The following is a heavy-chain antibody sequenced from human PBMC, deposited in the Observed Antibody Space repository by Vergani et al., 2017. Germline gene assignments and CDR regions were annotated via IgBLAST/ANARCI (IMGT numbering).Heavy chain of an antibody. D-gene: IGHD5-24*01. CDR3: AAGLLQKGHDYYYYGMDV. CDR1: GFTFTSSA. V-gene: IGHV1-58*01. CDR2: IVVGSGNT. J-gene: IGHJ6*02. Sequence: QMQLVQSGPEVKKPGTSVTVSCKASGFTFTSSAVQWVRQARGQRLEWIGWIVVGSGNTNHAQKFQERVTITRDMSTSTAYMALSSLRSEDTAVYYWAAGLLQKGHDYYYYGMDVWGQGTTVTVSS.